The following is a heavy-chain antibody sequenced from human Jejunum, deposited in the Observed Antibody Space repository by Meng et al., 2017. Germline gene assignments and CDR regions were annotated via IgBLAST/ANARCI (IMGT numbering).Heavy chain of an antibody. Sequence: ESCPGVVRPASTLSLPCTVSGGSVSSAAYYWNWIRQPPGKGLEWIGYIYYSGGTTYSPSLNSRVTISIDTAKNQVSLKVSSVTAADTAVYYCAHSSSSSSFGFDYWGQGTLVTVSS. CDR2: IYYSGGT. D-gene: IGHD6-6*01. CDR3: AHSSSSSSFGFDY. V-gene: IGHV4-61*08. CDR1: GGSVSSAAYY. J-gene: IGHJ4*02.